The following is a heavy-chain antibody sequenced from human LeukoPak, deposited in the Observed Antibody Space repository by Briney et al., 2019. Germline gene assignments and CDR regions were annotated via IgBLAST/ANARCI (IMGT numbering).Heavy chain of an antibody. Sequence: PGGSLRLSCAAAGFNFRIYGMHWVRQAPGKGLEWVAVAYDDGSNQYYADSVKGRFTISRDNSKDTLYLQMNSLRAEDTAVYYCATAGGSSGSYPLIYWGQGTLVTVSS. D-gene: IGHD6-19*01. CDR3: ATAGGSSGSYPLIY. CDR2: AYDDGSNQ. CDR1: GFNFRIYG. J-gene: IGHJ4*02. V-gene: IGHV3-33*01.